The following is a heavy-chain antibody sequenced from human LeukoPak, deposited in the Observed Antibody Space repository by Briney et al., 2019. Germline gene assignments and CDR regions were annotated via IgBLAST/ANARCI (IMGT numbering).Heavy chain of an antibody. CDR1: GYTFTFYY. D-gene: IGHD3-10*01. Sequence: ASVTVSFKASGYTFTFYYMHWVRQAPGQGLEWMGWINPNSGGTNYAEKFQGRVTMTRDTSISTAYMELSRLRSDDTAVYYCARDYYSSGSYDYWGQGTLVTVSS. J-gene: IGHJ4*02. CDR3: ARDYYSSGSYDY. CDR2: INPNSGGT. V-gene: IGHV1-2*02.